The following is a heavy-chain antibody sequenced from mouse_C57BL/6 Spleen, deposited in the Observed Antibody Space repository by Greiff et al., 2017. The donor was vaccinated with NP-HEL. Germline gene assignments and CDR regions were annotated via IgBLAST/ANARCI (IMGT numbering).Heavy chain of an antibody. D-gene: IGHD1-1*01. CDR3: ARDGSSEYYYAMDY. V-gene: IGHV1-19*01. CDR2: INPYNGGT. CDR1: GYTFTDYY. Sequence: EVQLQQSGPVLVKPGASVKMSCKASGYTFTDYYMNWVKQSHGKSLEWIGVINPYNGGTSYNQKFKGKATLTVDKSSSTAYMELNSLTSEDSAVYYCARDGSSEYYYAMDYWGQGTSVTVSS. J-gene: IGHJ4*01.